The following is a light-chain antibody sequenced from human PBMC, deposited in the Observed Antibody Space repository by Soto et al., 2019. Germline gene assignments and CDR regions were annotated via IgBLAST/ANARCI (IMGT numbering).Light chain of an antibody. V-gene: IGKV3-20*01. J-gene: IGKJ1*01. CDR1: QSVSSRF. Sequence: EIVLTQSTGTLSLSPGERATLSCRASQSVSSRFLAWYQQKPGQAPKVLIYGASTMATGIPDRFSGSGSGTDLTITISRLEPEDFAVYYCQQYESPLKFCQWTKVEMK. CDR3: QQYESPLK. CDR2: GAS.